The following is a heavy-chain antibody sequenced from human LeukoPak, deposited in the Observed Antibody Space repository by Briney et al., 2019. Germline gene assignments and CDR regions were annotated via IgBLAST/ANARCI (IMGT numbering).Heavy chain of an antibody. CDR2: IYYSGST. D-gene: IGHD6-13*01. CDR1: GGSISSSSYY. V-gene: IGHV4-39*07. J-gene: IGHJ6*02. CDR3: ARADSSSWYGDLYYYYYGMDV. Sequence: SETLSLTCTVSGGSISSSSYYWGWIRQPPGKGLEWIGSIYYSGSTYYNPSLKSRVTISVDTSKNQFSLKLSSVTAADTAVYYCARADSSSWYGDLYYYYYGMDVWGQGTTVTVSS.